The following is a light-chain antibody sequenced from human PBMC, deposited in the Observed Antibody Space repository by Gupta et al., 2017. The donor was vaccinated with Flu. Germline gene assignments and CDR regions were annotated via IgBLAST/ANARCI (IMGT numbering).Light chain of an antibody. Sequence: DIQMTQSPSTLSASVGDRVTITCRASQSISSWLAWYQQKPGKAPKILIYKASSLESGVPSRFSGSGSGTEFTLTISSLQPDDFATYYCQQYNSYPPWTFGQGTKVETK. CDR1: QSISSW. CDR3: QQYNSYPPWT. J-gene: IGKJ1*01. CDR2: KAS. V-gene: IGKV1-5*03.